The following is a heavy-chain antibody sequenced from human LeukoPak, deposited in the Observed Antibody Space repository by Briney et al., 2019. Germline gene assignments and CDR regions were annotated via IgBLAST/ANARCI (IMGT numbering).Heavy chain of an antibody. J-gene: IGHJ4*02. CDR3: ARQTKSYFDY. CDR2: INHSGST. V-gene: IGHV4-34*01. D-gene: IGHD1/OR15-1a*01. Sequence: SETLSLTCTVSGGSISSYYWSWIRQPPGKGLEWIGEINHSGSTNYNPSLKSRVTISVDTSKNQFSLKLSSVTAADTAVYYCARQTKSYFDYWGQGTLVTVSS. CDR1: GGSISSYY.